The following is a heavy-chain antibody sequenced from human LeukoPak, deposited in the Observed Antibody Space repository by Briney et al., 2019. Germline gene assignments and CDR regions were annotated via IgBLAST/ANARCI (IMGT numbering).Heavy chain of an antibody. J-gene: IGHJ6*02. Sequence: GGSLILSCAASGFTISSNYMSWGRQAPGKGLEWVSVIYSCGSTYYADSVKGRFTISSDSSKNTLYLQMHMLRAGDTAVYYCSCDCASHCDFWSGSSLPCGMDVWGQGTTVTVSS. CDR1: GFTISSNY. V-gene: IGHV3-53*01. D-gene: IGHD3-3*01. CDR3: SCDCASHCDFWSGSSLPCGMDV. CDR2: IYSCGST.